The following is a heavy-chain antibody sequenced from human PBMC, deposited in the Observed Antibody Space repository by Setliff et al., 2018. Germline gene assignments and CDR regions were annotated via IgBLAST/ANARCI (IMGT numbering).Heavy chain of an antibody. J-gene: IGHJ3*02. Sequence: PSETLSLTCTVSGDSISTGINYWSWIRQPAGKGLEWIGHIDRSGNTNFNPSLKSRVTISVDTSKNQFSLKLSSVTAADTAVYYCARRGYYYGWGDSNAFDIWGQGTMVTVS. V-gene: IGHV4-61*09. CDR3: ARRGYYYGWGDSNAFDI. D-gene: IGHD3-10*01. CDR2: IDRSGNT. CDR1: GDSISTGINY.